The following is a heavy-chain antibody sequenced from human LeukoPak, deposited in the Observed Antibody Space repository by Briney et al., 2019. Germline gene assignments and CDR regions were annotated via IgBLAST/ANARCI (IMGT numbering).Heavy chain of an antibody. J-gene: IGHJ4*02. CDR2: IYYSGST. D-gene: IGHD3-10*01. Sequence: SETLSLTCTVSGGSISSSSYYWGWIRQPPGKGLEWIGSIYYSGSTYYNPSLKSRVTISVDTSKNQFSLKLSSVTAADTAVYYCARSRFGEFYYFDYWGQGTLVTVSS. CDR1: GGSISSSSYY. CDR3: ARSRFGEFYYFDY. V-gene: IGHV4-39*07.